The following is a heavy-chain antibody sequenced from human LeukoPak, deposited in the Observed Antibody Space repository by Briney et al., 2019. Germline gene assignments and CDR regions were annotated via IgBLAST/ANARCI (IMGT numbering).Heavy chain of an antibody. D-gene: IGHD3-16*02. CDR2: IYSGGAT. V-gene: IGHV3-53*01. J-gene: IGHJ4*02. CDR3: ARGAYRISWPGTDY. CDR1: GFTVISNL. Sequence: GGSLRLSCAASGFTVISNLMTWVRQSPGRGLEWLSSIYSGGATYYADSVKGRFTISRDHSNNSVSLQMTNLRVEDTAIYYCARGAYRISWPGTDYWGQGTQVTVSS.